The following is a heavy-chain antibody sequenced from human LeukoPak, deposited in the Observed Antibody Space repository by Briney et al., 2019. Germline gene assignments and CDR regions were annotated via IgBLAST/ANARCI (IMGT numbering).Heavy chain of an antibody. CDR3: ARNTRQQLVPYYFDY. J-gene: IGHJ4*02. Sequence: PSETLSLTCTVSGGSISSGDYYWSWIRQPPGKGLEWIGYIYYSGSTYYNPSLKSRVTISVDTSKNQFSLKLSSVTAADTAVYYCARNTRQQLVPYYFDYWGQGTLVTVSS. CDR2: IYYSGST. V-gene: IGHV4-30-4*08. CDR1: GGSISSGDYY. D-gene: IGHD6-13*01.